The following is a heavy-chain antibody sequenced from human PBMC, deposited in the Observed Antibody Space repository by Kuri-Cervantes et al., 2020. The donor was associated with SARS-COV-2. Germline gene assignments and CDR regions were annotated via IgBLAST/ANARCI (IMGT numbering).Heavy chain of an antibody. J-gene: IGHJ4*02. CDR1: GGSFSGYY. D-gene: IGHD3/OR15-3a*01. CDR3: ARHVGGLVISY. CDR2: INHSGST. V-gene: IGHV4-34*01. Sequence: SETLSLTCAVYGGSFSGYYWSWIRQPPGKGLEWIGEINHSGSTTYNPSLKSRVTISVDTSKNQFSLKLSSVTAADTAVYYCARHVGGLVISYWGQGTLVTVSS.